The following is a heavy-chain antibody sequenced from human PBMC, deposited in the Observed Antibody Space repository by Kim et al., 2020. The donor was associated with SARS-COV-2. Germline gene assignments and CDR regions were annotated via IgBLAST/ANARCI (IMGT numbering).Heavy chain of an antibody. J-gene: IGHJ4*02. CDR3: AKDKYSSGRYYFDY. Sequence: ADSVKGRFTISRDNSKNTLYLQMNSLRAEDTAVYYCAKDKYSSGRYYFDYWGQGTLVTVSS. D-gene: IGHD6-19*01. V-gene: IGHV3-30*02.